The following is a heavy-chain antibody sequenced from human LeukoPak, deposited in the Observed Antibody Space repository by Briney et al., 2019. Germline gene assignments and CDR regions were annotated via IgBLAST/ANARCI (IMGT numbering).Heavy chain of an antibody. V-gene: IGHV3-15*01. Sequence: GGSLRLSCAASGLTFSNVWMSWVRQAPGKGLEWVGRIKTKTDGGTTDYAAPVKGRFTISRDDSKDTLYLQMNSLKTEDTAVYYCTTLSVPVDYWGQAALVTVSS. CDR1: GLTFSNVW. J-gene: IGHJ4*02. CDR2: IKTKTDGGTT. CDR3: TTLSVPVDY. D-gene: IGHD2-2*01.